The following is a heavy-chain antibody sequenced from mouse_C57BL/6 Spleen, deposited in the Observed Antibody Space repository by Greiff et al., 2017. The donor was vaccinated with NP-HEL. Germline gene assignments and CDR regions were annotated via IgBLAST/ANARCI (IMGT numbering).Heavy chain of an antibody. D-gene: IGHD2-4*01. CDR3: ASHDYRYWYFDV. J-gene: IGHJ1*03. CDR1: GYTFTDYY. V-gene: IGHV1-19*01. CDR2: INPYNGGT. Sequence: VQLQQSGPVLVKPGASVKMSCKASGYTFTDYYMNWVKQSHGKSLEWIGVINPYNGGTSYNQKFKGKATLTVDKSSSTAYMELNSLTSEDSAVYYGASHDYRYWYFDVWGTGTTVTVSS.